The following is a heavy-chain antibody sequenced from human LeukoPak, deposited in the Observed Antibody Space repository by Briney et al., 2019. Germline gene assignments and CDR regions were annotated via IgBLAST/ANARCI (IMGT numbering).Heavy chain of an antibody. V-gene: IGHV4-38-2*02. CDR2: IYHSGST. CDR3: ARVGFGEFFDY. J-gene: IGHJ4*02. D-gene: IGHD3-10*01. CDR1: GYSISSGYY. Sequence: PSEILSLTCTVSGYSISSGYYWGWIRQPPGKGLEWIGSIYHSGSTYYNPSLKSRVTTSVDTSKNQFSLKLSSVTAADTAVYYCARVGFGEFFDYWGQGTLVTVSS.